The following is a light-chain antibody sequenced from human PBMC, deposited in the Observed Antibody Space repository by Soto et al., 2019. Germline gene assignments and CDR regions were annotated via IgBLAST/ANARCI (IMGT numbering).Light chain of an antibody. CDR3: HQYNNWPWT. CDR2: AAS. CDR1: QRVSSH. V-gene: IGKV3-15*01. J-gene: IGKJ1*01. Sequence: IVLTQSPGTLYLSPVERATLSCRASQRVSSHLAWYQQEPGQAPRLLIYAASTWATGIPVRFSGSGSETEFTLTIRSLQSEDSALYYCHQYNNWPWTFGQGTKVDIK.